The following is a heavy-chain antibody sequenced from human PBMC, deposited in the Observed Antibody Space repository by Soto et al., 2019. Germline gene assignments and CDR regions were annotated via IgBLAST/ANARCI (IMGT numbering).Heavy chain of an antibody. J-gene: IGHJ4*02. V-gene: IGHV3-30-3*01. CDR3: ARDRPIVVVPAAALFDY. Sequence: QVQLVESGGGVVQPGRSLRLSCAASGFTFSSYAMHWVRQAPGKGLEWVAVISYDGSNKYYADSVKGRFTISRDNSKNTLYLQMNSLRAEDTAGYYCARDRPIVVVPAAALFDYWGQGTLVTVSS. CDR2: ISYDGSNK. CDR1: GFTFSSYA. D-gene: IGHD2-2*01.